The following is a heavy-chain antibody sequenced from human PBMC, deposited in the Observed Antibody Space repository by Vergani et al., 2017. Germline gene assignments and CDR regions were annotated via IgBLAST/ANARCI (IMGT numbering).Heavy chain of an antibody. Sequence: QVQLVESGGGVVQPGRSLRLSCAASGFTFSSYGMHWVRQAPGKGLEWVAVIWYDGSDKYYADSVKGRFTISRDNSKNTLYLQMNSLRAEDTAVYYCADGGYCSSTSCYGGMDVWGQGTTVTVSS. CDR2: IWYDGSDK. V-gene: IGHV3-33*01. J-gene: IGHJ6*02. D-gene: IGHD2-2*01. CDR1: GFTFSSYG. CDR3: ADGGYCSSTSCYGGMDV.